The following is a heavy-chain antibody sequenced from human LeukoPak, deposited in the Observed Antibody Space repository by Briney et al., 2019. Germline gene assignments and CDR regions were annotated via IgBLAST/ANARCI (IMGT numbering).Heavy chain of an antibody. CDR1: GGSISSGSYY. J-gene: IGHJ4*02. V-gene: IGHV4-61*02. CDR2: IYTSGST. Sequence: SQTLSLTCTVSGGSISSGSYYWSWIRQPAGKGLEWIGRIYTSGSTNYNPSLKSRVTISVDTSKNQFSLKLSSVTAADTAVYYCARFWGSGVDYWGQGTLVTVSS. D-gene: IGHD3-10*01. CDR3: ARFWGSGVDY.